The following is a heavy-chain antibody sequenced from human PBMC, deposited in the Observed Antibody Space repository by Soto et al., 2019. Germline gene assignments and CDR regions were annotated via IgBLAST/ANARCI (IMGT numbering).Heavy chain of an antibody. V-gene: IGHV3-48*03. D-gene: IGHD3-22*01. CDR1: GFPFSTYE. CDR2: ITTSGSDM. J-gene: IGHJ4*02. Sequence: GGSLRLSCAGSGFPFSTYEMNWVRQAPGKGLEWIANITTSGSDMNYADSVKGRFTISRDNSKSSVFLQMNSLRVEDTAIYYCGRQRFFYDMTGQEYWGQGTQVTVSS. CDR3: GRQRFFYDMTGQEY.